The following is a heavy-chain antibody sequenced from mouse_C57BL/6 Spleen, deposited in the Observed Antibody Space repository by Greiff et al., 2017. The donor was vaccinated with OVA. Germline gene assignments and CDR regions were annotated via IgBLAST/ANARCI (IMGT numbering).Heavy chain of an antibody. CDR3: ARRGDYYGSSSYWYFDV. D-gene: IGHD1-1*01. CDR1: GYTFTNYP. J-gene: IGHJ1*03. V-gene: IGHV1-47*01. Sequence: QVQLQQSGAELVKPGASVKMSCKASGYTFTNYPIEWMKQNHGKSLEWIGNFHPYNDDTKYNEKFKGKATLTVEKSSSTVYLELSRLTSDDSAVYYCARRGDYYGSSSYWYFDVWGTGTTVTVSS. CDR2: FHPYNDDT.